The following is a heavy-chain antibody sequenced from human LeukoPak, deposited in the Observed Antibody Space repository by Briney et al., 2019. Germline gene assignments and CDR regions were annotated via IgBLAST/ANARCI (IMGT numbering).Heavy chain of an antibody. D-gene: IGHD3-22*01. CDR1: RFSFSNYW. CDR2: INSDGINT. CDR3: ARDLGQYYDASDNWFDP. Sequence: GGSLRLSCAASRFSFSNYWMHWVRQAPRKGLVWVSRINSDGINTIYAVYVKGRFTISRDNAKNTLNLKMNSRRAEDTAVYYCARDLGQYYDASDNWFDPWGQGTLVTVSS. J-gene: IGHJ5*02. V-gene: IGHV3-74*01.